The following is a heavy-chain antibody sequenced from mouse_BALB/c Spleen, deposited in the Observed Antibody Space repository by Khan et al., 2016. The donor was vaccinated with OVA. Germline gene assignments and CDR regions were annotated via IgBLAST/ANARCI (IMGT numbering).Heavy chain of an antibody. Sequence: EVQLQESGPGLVKPSQSLSLTCTVTGYSITSDYAWNWIRQFPGNKLEWMGYITYSGSTSYNPSLKSRISITRDTSKNKFFLQLNSVTTEDTATYFCARRSVWGAGTTVTVSS. J-gene: IGHJ1*01. V-gene: IGHV3-2*02. CDR3: ARRSV. CDR2: ITYSGST. CDR1: GYSITSDYA.